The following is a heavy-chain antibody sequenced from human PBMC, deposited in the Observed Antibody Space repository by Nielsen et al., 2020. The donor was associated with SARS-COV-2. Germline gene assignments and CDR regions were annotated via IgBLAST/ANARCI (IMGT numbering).Heavy chain of an antibody. Sequence: SLKISCAASGFTFDDYAMHWVRHAPGKGLEWVSGISWNSGSIGYADSVKGRFTISRDNAKNSLYLQMNSLRAEDTALYYCAKDGGVDLDYWGQGTLVTVSS. D-gene: IGHD2-8*01. CDR1: GFTFDDYA. V-gene: IGHV3-9*01. CDR2: ISWNSGSI. J-gene: IGHJ4*02. CDR3: AKDGGVDLDY.